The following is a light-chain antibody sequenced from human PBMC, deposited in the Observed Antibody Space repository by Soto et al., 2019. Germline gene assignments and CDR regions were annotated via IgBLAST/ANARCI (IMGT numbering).Light chain of an antibody. V-gene: IGKV1-39*01. CDR1: QSVNSY. Sequence: DLQMTQSPSSLSAFVGDRVTLTCRASQSVNSYLNWYQQKPGKAPKLLIYAASSLQSGVPSRFSGRGSGTDVTLTISSLQPEDFATYYCQQSYSTPRTFGQGTKVEVK. J-gene: IGKJ1*01. CDR2: AAS. CDR3: QQSYSTPRT.